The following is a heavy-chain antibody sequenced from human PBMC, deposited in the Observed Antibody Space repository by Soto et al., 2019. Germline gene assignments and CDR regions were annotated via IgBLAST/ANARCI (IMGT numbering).Heavy chain of an antibody. CDR1: GYSISSGYY. J-gene: IGHJ5*02. CDR3: ARARGSSIAAHNWFDP. Sequence: PSETLSLTCAVSGYSISSGYYWGWIRQPPGKGLEWIGSIYHSGSTYYNPSLKSRVTISVDTSKNQFSLKLSSVTAADTAVYYCARARGSSIAAHNWFDPWGQGTLVTVS. V-gene: IGHV4-38-2*01. CDR2: IYHSGST. D-gene: IGHD6-6*01.